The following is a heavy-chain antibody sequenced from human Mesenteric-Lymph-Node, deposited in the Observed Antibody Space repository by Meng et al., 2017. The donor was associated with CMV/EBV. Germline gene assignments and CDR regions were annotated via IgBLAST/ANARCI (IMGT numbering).Heavy chain of an antibody. CDR1: GFTLSSYA. J-gene: IGHJ5*02. CDR2: IKQDGSEK. CDR3: ARASIATYYDFWSGPNWFDP. V-gene: IGHV3-7*01. D-gene: IGHD3-3*01. Sequence: GGSLRLSCAASGFTLSSYAMSWVRQAPGKGLEWVANIKQDGSEKYYVDSVKGRFTISRDNAKNSLYLQMNSLRAEDTAVYYCARASIATYYDFWSGPNWFDPWGQGTLVTVSS.